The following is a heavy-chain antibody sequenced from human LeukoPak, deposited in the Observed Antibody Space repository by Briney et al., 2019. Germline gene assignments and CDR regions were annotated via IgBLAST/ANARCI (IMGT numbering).Heavy chain of an antibody. CDR2: INTNTGNP. CDR1: GYTFTSYY. Sequence: ASVKVSCKASGYTFTSYYMHWVRQAPGQGLEWMGWINTNTGNPTYAQGFTGRFVFSLDTSVSTAYLHISSLKAEDTAVYYCARDLSGGSSPFYFDYWGQGTLVTVSS. D-gene: IGHD2-15*01. V-gene: IGHV7-4-1*02. CDR3: ARDLSGGSSPFYFDY. J-gene: IGHJ4*02.